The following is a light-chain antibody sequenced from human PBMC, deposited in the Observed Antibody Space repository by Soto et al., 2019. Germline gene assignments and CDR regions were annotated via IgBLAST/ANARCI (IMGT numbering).Light chain of an antibody. CDR2: SAS. CDR1: HSVSSN. J-gene: IGKJ3*01. Sequence: ETVMTQSPATLSVSPGERATLSCRASHSVSSNLAWYQQKPGQAPRLLISSASRRATGIPDRFSRSGSGTDFTLTISRLDPEDLAVYYCYQSGSSPLTFGPWTKV. V-gene: IGKV3-20*01. CDR3: YQSGSSPLT.